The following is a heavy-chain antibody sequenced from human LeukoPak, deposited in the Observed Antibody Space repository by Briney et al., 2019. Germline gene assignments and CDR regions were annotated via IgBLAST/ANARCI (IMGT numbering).Heavy chain of an antibody. CDR2: FGTRHTHI. D-gene: IGHD2-21*02. Sequence: ETLSLTCTVSGGSIISSDYHWGWVRQAPGKGLEWVALFGTRHTHIFYADSVEGRFAISRDNSKNTVYLQMNSLRVEDAAVYYCAARLPLYGMDVWGQGTTVTVSS. CDR3: AARLPLYGMDV. J-gene: IGHJ6*02. V-gene: IGHV3-23*01. CDR1: GGSIISSDYH.